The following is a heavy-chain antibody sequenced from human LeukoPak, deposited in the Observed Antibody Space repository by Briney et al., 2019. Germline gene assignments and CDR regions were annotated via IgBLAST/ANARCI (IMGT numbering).Heavy chain of an antibody. CDR2: ISSGGTNI. V-gene: IGHV3-21*01. CDR1: GFTFSIYS. CDR3: ARVGGYCSSVSNCYGDY. D-gene: IGHD2-2*03. Sequence: PGGSLRLSCAASGFTFSIYSMNWVRQAPRKGLEWVSCISSGGTNIYYADSVRGRFTISRDNAKNSLYLQMNSLRAEDTAVYYCARVGGYCSSVSNCYGDYWGQGTLVTVSS. J-gene: IGHJ4*02.